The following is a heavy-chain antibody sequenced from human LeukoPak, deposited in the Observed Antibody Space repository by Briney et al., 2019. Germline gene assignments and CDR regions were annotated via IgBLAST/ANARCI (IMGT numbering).Heavy chain of an antibody. D-gene: IGHD3-22*01. CDR2: INWNGGST. J-gene: IGHJ5*02. V-gene: IGHV3-20*04. Sequence: GGSLRLSCAASGFTFDDYGMSWVRQAPGKGLESVSGINWNGGSTRYADSVKGRFTISRDNAKNSLYLQMNSLRAEDTALYYCARDLSPSDYYDSSGYYPWGQGTLVTVSS. CDR3: ARDLSPSDYYDSSGYYP. CDR1: GFTFDDYG.